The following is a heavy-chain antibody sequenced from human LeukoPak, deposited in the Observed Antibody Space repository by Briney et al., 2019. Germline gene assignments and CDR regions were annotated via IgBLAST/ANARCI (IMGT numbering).Heavy chain of an antibody. CDR3: AKDTAGYYYDSSGYSFDY. V-gene: IGHV3-23*01. CDR1: GLTFSSYA. D-gene: IGHD3-22*01. J-gene: IGHJ4*02. Sequence: GGSLRLSCAASGLTFSSYAMSWVRQAPGKGLEWVSAISGSGGSTYYADSVKGRFTISRDNSKNTLYLQMNSLRAEDTAVYYCAKDTAGYYYDSSGYSFDYWGQGTLVTVSS. CDR2: ISGSGGST.